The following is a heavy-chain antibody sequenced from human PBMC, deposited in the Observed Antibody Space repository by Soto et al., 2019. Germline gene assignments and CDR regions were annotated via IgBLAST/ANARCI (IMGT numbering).Heavy chain of an antibody. Sequence: SGGSLRLSCAASGFTFSSYGMHWVRQAPGKGLEWVAVISYDGSNKYYADSVKGRFTISRDNSKNTLYLQMNSLRAEDTAVYYCAKALKQPNWFDPWGQGTLVTVSS. CDR3: AKALKQPNWFDP. D-gene: IGHD6-13*01. V-gene: IGHV3-30*18. CDR1: GFTFSSYG. J-gene: IGHJ5*02. CDR2: ISYDGSNK.